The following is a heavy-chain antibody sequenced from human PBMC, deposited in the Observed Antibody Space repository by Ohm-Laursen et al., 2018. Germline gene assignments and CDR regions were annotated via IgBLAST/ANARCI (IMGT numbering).Heavy chain of an antibody. D-gene: IGHD6-13*01. CDR1: GDSISNYY. V-gene: IGHV4-59*12. J-gene: IGHJ5*01. CDR3: ARGMRGYSSSWFDY. CDR2: LYYSGSS. Sequence: TLSLTCTVSGDSISNYYWSWIRQPPGKGLEWIGYLYYSGSSNYNPSLKSRVTLSVDTSKTQFSLKLSSVTAADTAVYYCARGMRGYSSSWFDYWGQGTLVTVSS.